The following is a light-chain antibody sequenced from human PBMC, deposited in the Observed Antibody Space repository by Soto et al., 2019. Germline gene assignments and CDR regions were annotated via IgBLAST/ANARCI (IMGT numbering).Light chain of an antibody. CDR3: QQYGSSPPVT. V-gene: IGKV3-20*01. CDR2: GAS. J-gene: IGKJ4*01. CDR1: QSVSSSY. Sequence: EIVLSQSPGTLCLSPGERATLSCRASQSVSSSYLAWYQQKPGQAPRLLIYGASSRATGIPDRFSGSGSGTDFPLTISRLEPEDFAVYYCQQYGSSPPVTFGGGTKVDIK.